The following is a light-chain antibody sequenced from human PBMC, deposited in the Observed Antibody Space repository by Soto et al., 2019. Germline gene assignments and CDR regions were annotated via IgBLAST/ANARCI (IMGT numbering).Light chain of an antibody. CDR1: QSVGNN. CDR2: EAS. J-gene: IGKJ4*01. V-gene: IGKV3-11*01. CDR3: QQHANWPLT. Sequence: EIVFTHSPATLSLSPGERATLSCRSSQSVGNNLAWYQQKPGQAPGLLIYEASTRATGIPARFSGSGSGTDFTLTISSLEPEDFAVYYCQQHANWPLTLGGGTKVDIK.